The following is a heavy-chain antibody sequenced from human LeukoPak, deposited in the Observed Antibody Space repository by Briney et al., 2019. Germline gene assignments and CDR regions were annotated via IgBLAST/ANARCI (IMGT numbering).Heavy chain of an antibody. CDR1: GYTFTVYG. D-gene: IGHD2-8*02. V-gene: IGHV1-18*01. CDR2: ISAYNGNP. J-gene: IGHJ4*02. CDR3: ATYTEGYCTGVNCYAGFDY. Sequence: ASVKVSCKASGYTFTVYGVTWVRQAPGQGLEWMGWISAYNGNPGYAQKFQGKVTMTTDTSTSTAYMELRSLRSDDTAVYYCATYTEGYCTGVNCYAGFDYWGQGTLVTVSS.